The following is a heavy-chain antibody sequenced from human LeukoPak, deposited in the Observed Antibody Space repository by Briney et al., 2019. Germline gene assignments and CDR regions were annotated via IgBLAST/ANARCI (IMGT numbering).Heavy chain of an antibody. Sequence: GASVKVSCKASGYTFTSYGISWVRQAPGQGLEWMGWISAYNGNTNYAQKLQGRVTMTTDTSTSTAYMELRSLRSDDTAVYYCARAALPYYDFWSGQSYWGQGTLVTVSS. CDR1: GYTFTSYG. CDR2: ISAYNGNT. CDR3: ARAALPYYDFWSGQSY. D-gene: IGHD3-3*01. V-gene: IGHV1-18*01. J-gene: IGHJ4*02.